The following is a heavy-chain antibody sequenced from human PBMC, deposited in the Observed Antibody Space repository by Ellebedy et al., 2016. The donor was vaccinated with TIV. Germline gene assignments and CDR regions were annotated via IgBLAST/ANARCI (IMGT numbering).Heavy chain of an antibody. J-gene: IGHJ6*02. V-gene: IGHV3-7*01. CDR1: GFTSSLYW. CDR3: ARAAHFYSYGMDV. CDR2: IKQDGSEK. D-gene: IGHD2-21*01. Sequence: GESLKISCAASGFTSSLYWMTWVRQAPGKGLEWVANIKQDGSEKYYVDSVKGRFTISRDNAKNSLYLQMRSPRVEDTAVYYCARAAHFYSYGMDVWGQGTTVTVSS.